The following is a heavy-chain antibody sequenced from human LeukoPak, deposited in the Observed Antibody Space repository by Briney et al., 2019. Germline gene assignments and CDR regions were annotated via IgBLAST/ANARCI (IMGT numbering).Heavy chain of an antibody. CDR3: ASRPYCSGGSYYVSWFDP. CDR1: GGSISSSSYY. CDR2: IYYSGST. J-gene: IGHJ5*02. V-gene: IGHV4-39*01. D-gene: IGHD2-15*01. Sequence: PSETLSLTCTVSGGSISSSSYYWGWIRQPPGKGLEWIGSIYYSGSTYYNPSLKSRVTISVDTSKNQFSLRLSSVTAADTAVYYCASRPYCSGGSYYVSWFDPWGPGTLVTVSS.